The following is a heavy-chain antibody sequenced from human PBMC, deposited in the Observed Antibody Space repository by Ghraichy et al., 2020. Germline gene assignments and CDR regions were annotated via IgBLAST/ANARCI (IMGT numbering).Heavy chain of an antibody. CDR1: GYTFTSYG. CDR2: ISANNGNT. Sequence: ASVKVSCKASGYTFTSYGISWVRQAPGQGLEWMGWISANNGNTNYAQKLQGRVTMTTDTSTSTAYMELRSLRSDDTAVYYCARASYYGSGSYSFYYYYYYGMDVWGLGTTVTGSS. J-gene: IGHJ6*02. D-gene: IGHD3-10*01. CDR3: ARASYYGSGSYSFYYYYYYGMDV. V-gene: IGHV1-18*01.